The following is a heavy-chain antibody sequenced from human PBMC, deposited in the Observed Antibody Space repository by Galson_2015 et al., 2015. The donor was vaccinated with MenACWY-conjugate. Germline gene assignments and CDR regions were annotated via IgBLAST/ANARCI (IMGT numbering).Heavy chain of an antibody. V-gene: IGHV3-23*01. J-gene: IGHJ6*02. CDR2: ISGSGGST. Sequence: SLRLSCAASGFTFSSYAMSWVRQAPGKGLEWVSAISGSGGSTYYADSVKGRFTISRDNSKNTLYLQMNSLRAEDTAVYYCAKGNYDILTGYYNYYYSYGMDVWGQGTTVTVSS. D-gene: IGHD3-9*01. CDR3: AKGNYDILTGYYNYYYSYGMDV. CDR1: GFTFSSYA.